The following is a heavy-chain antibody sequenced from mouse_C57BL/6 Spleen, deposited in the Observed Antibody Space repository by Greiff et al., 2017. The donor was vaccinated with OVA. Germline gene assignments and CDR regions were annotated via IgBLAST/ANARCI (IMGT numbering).Heavy chain of an antibody. CDR3: AGRGTRFAY. CDR2: ILPGSGST. J-gene: IGHJ3*01. D-gene: IGHD4-1*01. V-gene: IGHV1-9*01. CDR1: GYTFTGYW. Sequence: VHLVESGAELMKPGASVKISCKATGYTFTGYWIEWVKQRPGHGLEWIGEILPGSGSTNNNEKFKGKATFTADTSSNTAYMQLSSLTTEDAAIYYCAGRGTRFAYWGQGTLVTVSA.